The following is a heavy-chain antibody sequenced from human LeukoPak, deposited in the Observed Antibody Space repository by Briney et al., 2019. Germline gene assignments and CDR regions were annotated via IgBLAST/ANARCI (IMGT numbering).Heavy chain of an antibody. Sequence: PSETLSLTCTVSGGSISSYYWSWIRQPAGKGLEWIGRIYTSGSTNYNPSLKSRVTMSVDTSKNQFSLKLSSVTAADTAVYYRARDSVEDYYGSGSYNWFDPWGQGTLVTVSS. V-gene: IGHV4-4*07. D-gene: IGHD3-10*01. J-gene: IGHJ5*02. CDR1: GGSISSYY. CDR3: ARDSVEDYYGSGSYNWFDP. CDR2: IYTSGST.